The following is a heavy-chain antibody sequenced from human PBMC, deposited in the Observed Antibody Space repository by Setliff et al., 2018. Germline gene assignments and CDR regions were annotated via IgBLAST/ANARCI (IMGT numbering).Heavy chain of an antibody. D-gene: IGHD6-13*01. CDR3: ATSGQHLVPIDY. Sequence: SETLSLTCTVSRGSVSSSGYYWVWIRQPPGKGLEWIGSIYSGGNTYNNASLKSRVTISVDTSKNQFSLRLSSVTAADTAVYYCATSGQHLVPIDYWGQGTLVTVSS. J-gene: IGHJ4*02. CDR2: IYSGGNT. CDR1: RGSVSSSGYY. V-gene: IGHV4-39*01.